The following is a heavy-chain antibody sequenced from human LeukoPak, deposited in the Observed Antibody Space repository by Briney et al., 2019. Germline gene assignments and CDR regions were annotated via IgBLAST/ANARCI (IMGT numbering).Heavy chain of an antibody. D-gene: IGHD2/OR15-2a*01. Sequence: SETLSLTCTVSGGSISGYYWAWIRQPPGKGLEWIGNIYYSGSTNYNSSLKSRVTISVDTPKNQFYLKLSSVTAADTAVYYCAKNFDLWGRGTLVTVSS. CDR1: GGSISGYY. J-gene: IGHJ2*01. CDR3: AKNFDL. CDR2: IYYSGST. V-gene: IGHV4-59*01.